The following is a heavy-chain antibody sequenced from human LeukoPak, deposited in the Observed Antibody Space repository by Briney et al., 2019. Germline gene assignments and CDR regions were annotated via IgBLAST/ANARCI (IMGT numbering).Heavy chain of an antibody. J-gene: IGHJ6*02. D-gene: IGHD1-1*01. V-gene: IGHV1-18*01. CDR2: ISAYNGNT. Sequence: GASVKVSCKASGYTFTSYGISWVRQAPGQGLEWMGWISAYNGNTNYAQKLQGRVTMTTDTSTSTAYMELRSLRSDDTAVYYCARDAGHQLFRRNYYAMDVWGQGTTVTVSS. CDR1: GYTFTSYG. CDR3: ARDAGHQLFRRNYYAMDV.